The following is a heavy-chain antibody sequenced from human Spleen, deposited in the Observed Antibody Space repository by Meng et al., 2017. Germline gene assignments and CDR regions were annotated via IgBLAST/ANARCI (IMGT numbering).Heavy chain of an antibody. CDR2: INHSGST. J-gene: IGHJ5*02. Sequence: LQQWGAGLLKPSWTLSLTCVVSGGSFSDYYWSWIRQPPGKGLEWIGEINHSGSTNYNPSLESRATISVDTSQNNLSLKLSSVTAADSAVYYCAANRDGFDPWGQGTLVTVSS. CDR3: AANRDGFDP. V-gene: IGHV4-34*01. CDR1: GGSFSDYY.